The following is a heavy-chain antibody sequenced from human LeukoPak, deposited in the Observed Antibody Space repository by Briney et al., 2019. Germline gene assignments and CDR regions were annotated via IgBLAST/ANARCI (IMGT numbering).Heavy chain of an antibody. CDR2: ISGSGGST. D-gene: IGHD2-15*01. V-gene: IGHV3-23*01. CDR1: GFTFSSFD. Sequence: QPGGSLRLSCAASGFTFSSFDMHWVRQPTGQGLEWVSAISGSGGSTYYADSVKGRFTISRDNSKNTLYLQMNSLRAEDTAVYYCAKILPCFTKLDGSAFDIWGQGTMVTVSS. CDR3: AKILPCFTKLDGSAFDI. J-gene: IGHJ3*02.